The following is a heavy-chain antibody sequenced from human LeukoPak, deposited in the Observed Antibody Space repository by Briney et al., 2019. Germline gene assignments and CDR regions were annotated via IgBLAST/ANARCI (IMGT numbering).Heavy chain of an antibody. CDR2: ISGSGGST. J-gene: IGHJ4*02. CDR3: ANSGSGYYFDY. CDR1: GFTFSSYA. V-gene: IGHV3-23*01. Sequence: GGSLRLSCAASGFTFSSYAMSWVRQAPGKGLEWVSAISGSGGSTYYTDSVKGRFTISRDNSKNTLYLQMNSLRAEDTAVYYCANSGSGYYFDYWGQGTLVTVSS. D-gene: IGHD5-12*01.